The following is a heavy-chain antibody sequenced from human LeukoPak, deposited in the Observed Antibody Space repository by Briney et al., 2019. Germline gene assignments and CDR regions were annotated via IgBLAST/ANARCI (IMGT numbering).Heavy chain of an antibody. CDR1: GGTFSSYA. D-gene: IGHD3-22*01. CDR2: IIPIFGTA. Sequence: SVKVSCKASGGTFSSYAISWLRQAPGQGLEWMGGIIPIFGTANYAQKFQGRVTITADESTSTAYMELSSLRSEDTAVYYCARGENYYDSSGYQYWGQGTLVTVSS. V-gene: IGHV1-69*13. CDR3: ARGENYYDSSGYQY. J-gene: IGHJ4*02.